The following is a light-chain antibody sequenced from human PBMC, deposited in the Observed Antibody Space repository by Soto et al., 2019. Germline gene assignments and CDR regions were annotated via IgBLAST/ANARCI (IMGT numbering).Light chain of an antibody. V-gene: IGLV2-11*01. CDR3: CSYAGSYTYV. CDR2: DVS. Sequence: QSVLTQPRSVSGSPGQSVTISCTGTSSDVGDYNYVSWYQQHPGKAPKVMIYDVSKWPSGVPDRFSGSKSGNTASLTISGLQAEDEADYYCCSYAGSYTYVFGTGTKLTVL. J-gene: IGLJ1*01. CDR1: SSDVGDYNY.